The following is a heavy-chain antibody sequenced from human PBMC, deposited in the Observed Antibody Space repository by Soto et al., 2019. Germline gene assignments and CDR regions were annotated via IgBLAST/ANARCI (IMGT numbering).Heavy chain of an antibody. CDR3: AKPKLYYYDSSGIFDY. CDR1: GFTFSSYA. D-gene: IGHD3-22*01. CDR2: ISGSGGST. Sequence: SLRLSRAAAGFTFSSYAMSWVRQAPGKGLEWVSAISGSGGSTYYADSVKGRFTISRDNSKNTLYLQMNSLRAEDTAVYYCAKPKLYYYDSSGIFDYWGQGTLVTVSS. V-gene: IGHV3-23*01. J-gene: IGHJ4*02.